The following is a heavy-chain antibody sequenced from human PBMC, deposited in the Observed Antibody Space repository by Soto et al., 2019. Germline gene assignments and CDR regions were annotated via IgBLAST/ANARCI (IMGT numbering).Heavy chain of an antibody. V-gene: IGHV1-2*02. D-gene: IGHD6-13*01. CDR3: ARSFPLAAARYWSPYGMDV. CDR1: GYTFTGYY. Sequence: GASVKVSCKASGYTFTGYYMHWVRQAPGQGLEWMGWINPNSGGTNYAQKFQGRVTMTRDTSISTAYMELSRLRSDDTAVYYCARSFPLAAARYWSPYGMDVWRQGTTVTVSS. CDR2: INPNSGGT. J-gene: IGHJ6*02.